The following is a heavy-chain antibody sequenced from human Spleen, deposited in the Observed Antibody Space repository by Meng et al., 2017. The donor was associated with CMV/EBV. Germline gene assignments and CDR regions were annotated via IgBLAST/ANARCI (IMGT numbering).Heavy chain of an antibody. CDR3: ARGVGYCSRTSCYRAANYYYGMDV. V-gene: IGHV1-46*01. CDR2: INPSGGST. J-gene: IGHJ6*02. CDR1: GYTFTRYY. Sequence: ASVPVSFKASGYTFTRYYMHWVRQPPGQGLEWMGIINPSGGSTSYAEKFQGRVTMTRDTSTSTVYMELSSLRSEDTAVYYCARGVGYCSRTSCYRAANYYYGMDVWGQGTTVTVSS. D-gene: IGHD2-2*03.